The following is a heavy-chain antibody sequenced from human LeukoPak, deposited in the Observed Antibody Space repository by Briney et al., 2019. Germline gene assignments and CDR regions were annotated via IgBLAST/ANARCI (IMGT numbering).Heavy chain of an antibody. CDR2: IKQDGSEK. V-gene: IGHV3-7*03. D-gene: IGHD5-12*01. Sequence: GGSLRLSCAASGFTFSSYWMSWVRQAPGKGLEWVANIKQDGSEKYYVDSVKGRFTISRDNAKNSLYLQMNSLRAEDTAVYYCARDLIVATIGGGNYYYGMDVWGKGTTVTVSS. CDR1: GFTFSSYW. J-gene: IGHJ6*04. CDR3: ARDLIVATIGGGNYYYGMDV.